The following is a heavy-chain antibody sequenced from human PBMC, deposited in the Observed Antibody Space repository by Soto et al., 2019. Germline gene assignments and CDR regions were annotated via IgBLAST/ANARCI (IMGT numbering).Heavy chain of an antibody. J-gene: IGHJ4*02. CDR2: ISYDGSNK. Sequence: GGSLRLSCAASGFTFSSYGMHWVRQAPGKGLEWVAVISYDGSNKYYADSVKGRFTISRDNSKNTLYLQMNSLRAEDTAVYYCAKDRESGSYPRNTALDYWGQGTLVTVSS. CDR3: AKDRESGSYPRNTALDY. D-gene: IGHD1-26*01. V-gene: IGHV3-30*18. CDR1: GFTFSSYG.